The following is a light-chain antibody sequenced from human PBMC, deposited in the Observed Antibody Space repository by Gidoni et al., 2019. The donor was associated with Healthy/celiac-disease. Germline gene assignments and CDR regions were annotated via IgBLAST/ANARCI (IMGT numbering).Light chain of an antibody. CDR3: QVWDSSSDHPV. CDR1: NMGSKS. V-gene: IGLV3-21*04. CDR2: YDS. J-gene: IGLJ2*01. Sequence: SYVLTQPPSVSVDPGKTARITCGGNNMGSKSVNWYQQKPGQAPVLVIYYDSDRPSGIPERFSGSNSGNTATLTISRVEAGDEADYYCQVWDSSSDHPVFGGGTKLTVL.